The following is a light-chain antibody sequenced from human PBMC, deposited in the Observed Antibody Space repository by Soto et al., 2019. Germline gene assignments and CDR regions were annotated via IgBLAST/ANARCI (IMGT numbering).Light chain of an antibody. Sequence: DIQMTQSPSSLSASVGDRVTISCRASQSISSYLSWYQQKPGKAPKLLIYAASILQSGVPSRFSGSGSGTDFTLTISSLPPEDFETYYWQQSYSTLGTFGQGTKVEIK. CDR2: AAS. J-gene: IGKJ1*01. V-gene: IGKV1-39*01. CDR1: QSISSY. CDR3: QQSYSTLGT.